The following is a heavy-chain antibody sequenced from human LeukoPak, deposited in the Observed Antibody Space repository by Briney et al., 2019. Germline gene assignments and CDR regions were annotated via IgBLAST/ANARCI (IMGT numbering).Heavy chain of an antibody. J-gene: IGHJ5*02. CDR3: ARRTPLRNWRNWFDP. D-gene: IGHD1-20*01. Sequence: SETLSLTCAVYGESFSGYYWIWIRQPPGKGLEWIGEINHSGSTNYNPSLKSRVTISVDTSKNQFSLKLSSVTAADTAVYYCARRTPLRNWRNWFDPWGQGTLVTVSS. V-gene: IGHV4-34*01. CDR2: INHSGST. CDR1: GESFSGYY.